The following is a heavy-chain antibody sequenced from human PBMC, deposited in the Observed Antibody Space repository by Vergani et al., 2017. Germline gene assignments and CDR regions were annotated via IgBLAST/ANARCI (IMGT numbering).Heavy chain of an antibody. Sequence: QLQLQESGPGLVKPSETLSLTCTVSGASISSSSYYWGWIRQPPGKGLEWIGRIYHSGRTYYNPSLKSRVTISVDTSKNQFSLNLSSVTAADTAVYYCARPGSSVYYYGMDVWGQGTTVTVSS. D-gene: IGHD1-26*01. J-gene: IGHJ6*02. CDR1: GASISSSSYY. V-gene: IGHV4-39*01. CDR3: ARPGSSVYYYGMDV. CDR2: IYHSGRT.